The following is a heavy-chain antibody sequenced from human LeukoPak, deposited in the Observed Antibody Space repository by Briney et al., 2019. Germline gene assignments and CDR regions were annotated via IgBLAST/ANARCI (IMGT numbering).Heavy chain of an antibody. Sequence: PGGSLRLSCAASGFTFSNHGIHWVRRAPGKGLEWVAVISYDGSNKFYADSVRGRFTVSRDNSKNTLYLEMNNLRAEDTALYYCARGCRNSGTTNCYPFWGQGTLVTVSS. V-gene: IGHV3-30*03. CDR1: GFTFSNHG. J-gene: IGHJ4*02. CDR3: ARGCRNSGTTNCYPF. CDR2: ISYDGSNK. D-gene: IGHD2-2*01.